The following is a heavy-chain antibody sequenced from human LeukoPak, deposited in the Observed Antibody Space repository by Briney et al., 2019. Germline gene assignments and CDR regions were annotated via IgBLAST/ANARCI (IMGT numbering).Heavy chain of an antibody. D-gene: IGHD3-22*01. CDR3: AKELLSPYYYDSSGYQPFDY. CDR1: GFTFSSYG. V-gene: IGHV3-30*02. Sequence: GGSLRLSCAASGFTFSSYGMHWVRQAPGKGLEWVAFIRYDGSNKYYADSVKGRFTISRDNSKNTLYLQMNSLRAEDTAVYYCAKELLSPYYYDSSGYQPFDYWGQGTLVTVSS. J-gene: IGHJ4*02. CDR2: IRYDGSNK.